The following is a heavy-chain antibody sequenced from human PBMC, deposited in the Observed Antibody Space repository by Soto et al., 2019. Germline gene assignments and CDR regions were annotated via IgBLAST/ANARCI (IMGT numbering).Heavy chain of an antibody. D-gene: IGHD3-3*01. Sequence: GAPMEVSRKGSGYTFSSHRFSWVRQAPGQGVEGMGWISAYNGNTNYAQKLQGRVTMTTDTSTSTAYMELRSLRSDDTAVYYCARGTTDFWSGYYTYYYYMDVWGKGTTVTVSS. CDR1: GYTFSSHR. CDR2: ISAYNGNT. CDR3: ARGTTDFWSGYYTYYYYMDV. V-gene: IGHV1-18*04. J-gene: IGHJ6*03.